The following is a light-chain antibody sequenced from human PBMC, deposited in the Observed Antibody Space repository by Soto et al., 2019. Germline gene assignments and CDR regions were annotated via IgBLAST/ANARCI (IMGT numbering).Light chain of an antibody. V-gene: IGKV3-15*01. CDR3: QQYNNWPPLFT. CDR2: GAS. CDR1: QSVSSN. J-gene: IGKJ3*01. Sequence: EIVMTQSPATLSVSPGERATLSCRASQSVSSNLAWYQQKPGQAPRLLIYGASTRATGIPARFSGSGSGTAFTLTISSLQSADFAVYYCQQYNNWPPLFTFGPGTKVDIK.